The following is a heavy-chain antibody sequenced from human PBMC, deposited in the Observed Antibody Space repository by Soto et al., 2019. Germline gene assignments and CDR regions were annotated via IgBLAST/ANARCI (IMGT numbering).Heavy chain of an antibody. V-gene: IGHV1-24*01. Sequence: ASVKVSCKVSGYTLTELSMHWVRQAPGKGLEWMGGFDPEDGETIYAQKFQGRVTMTEDTSTDTAYMELSSLRSEDTAVYYCATNVVVPAAMDFDYWGQGTLVTVSS. CDR1: GYTLTELS. J-gene: IGHJ4*02. D-gene: IGHD2-2*01. CDR2: FDPEDGET. CDR3: ATNVVVPAAMDFDY.